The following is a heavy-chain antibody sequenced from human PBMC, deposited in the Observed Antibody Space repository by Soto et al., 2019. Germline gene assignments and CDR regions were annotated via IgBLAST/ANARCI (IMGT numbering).Heavy chain of an antibody. J-gene: IGHJ6*02. CDR3: ERRDIVVVPAAMGRGNYYYCMDV. CDR2: INPNSGGT. V-gene: IGHV1-2*04. CDR1: GYTFTGYY. D-gene: IGHD2-2*01. Sequence: AAGKVSCKASGYTFTGYYRHWVRQAPGQGLEWMGWINPNSGGTNYAQKFQGWVTMTRDTSISTAYMELSRLRSDDTAMYYCERRDIVVVPAAMGRGNYYYCMDVWGQRTMVTV.